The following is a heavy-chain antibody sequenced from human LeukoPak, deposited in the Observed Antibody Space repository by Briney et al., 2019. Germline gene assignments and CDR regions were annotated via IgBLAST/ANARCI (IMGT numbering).Heavy chain of an antibody. D-gene: IGHD6-19*01. J-gene: IGHJ4*02. CDR2: INTGNGDT. Sequence: GASVKVSCKASGYPFTSYPIHWVRQAPGQRLEWMGWINTGNGDTKYSQQFQGRVTVTRDTSASTAYMEVSSLRSEDTAVYYCARNMAVASTPGVWGQGTLVTVSS. CDR3: ARNMAVASTPGV. V-gene: IGHV1-3*04. CDR1: GYPFTSYP.